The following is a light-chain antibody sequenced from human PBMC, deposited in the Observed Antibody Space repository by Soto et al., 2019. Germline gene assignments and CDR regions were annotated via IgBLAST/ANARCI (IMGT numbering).Light chain of an antibody. CDR3: ATWDDSLNGWF. V-gene: IGLV2-11*01. CDR2: RTN. CDR1: NSDVGGYNY. J-gene: IGLJ3*02. Sequence: QSALTQPRSVSGSPGQSVTISCTGTNSDVGGYNYVSWYQQYPGKAPKLLIFRTNQRPSGVPDRFSGSKSGTSASLAISGLRSDDEAEYYCATWDDSLNGWFFGGGTKLTVL.